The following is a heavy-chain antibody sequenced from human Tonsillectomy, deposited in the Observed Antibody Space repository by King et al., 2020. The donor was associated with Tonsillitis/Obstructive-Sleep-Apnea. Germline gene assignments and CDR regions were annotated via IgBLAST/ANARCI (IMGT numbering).Heavy chain of an antibody. CDR1: GFTFGDYA. Sequence: VQLVESGGGLVQSGRSLRLSCTASGFTFGDYAMSWVRQAPGEGLEWVGFIRSKAYGGTTEYAASVKGTFTISRDDSKSIAYLQMNSLKTEDTAVYYCPRGPAKGGDPSNYYFCDYWGPGALVTVST. V-gene: IGHV3-49*04. CDR3: PRGPAKGGDPSNYYFCDY. D-gene: IGHD1-7*01. J-gene: IGHJ4*02. CDR2: IRSKAYGGTT.